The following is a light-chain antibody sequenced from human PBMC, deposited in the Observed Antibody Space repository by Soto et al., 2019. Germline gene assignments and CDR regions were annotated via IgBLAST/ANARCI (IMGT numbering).Light chain of an antibody. J-gene: IGLJ1*01. V-gene: IGLV2-14*01. Sequence: QSVLTQPASGSGSPGQSITISCTGTRSDVGAYDYVSWYQQHPDRAPKLMIYGVYYRPSGVSTRFSGSKSGNTASLTISGLQEEDEADSYCSSSTTTPTHQVFGGGTKLTVL. CDR2: GVY. CDR3: SSSTTTPTHQV. CDR1: RSDVGAYDY.